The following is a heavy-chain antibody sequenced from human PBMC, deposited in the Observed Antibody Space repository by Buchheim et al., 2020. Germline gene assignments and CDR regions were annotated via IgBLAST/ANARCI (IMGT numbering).Heavy chain of an antibody. CDR3: ARDQPLDY. J-gene: IGHJ4*02. CDR1: GYTFTSYF. V-gene: IGHV1-46*03. CDR2: INPSGRRT. Sequence: QVQLVQSGTEVKKPGASVKVSCKTSGYTFTSYFLHWVRQAPGQGLEWIGIINPSGRRTTYLQKFQGRVSMTRDLSTRTVYMELSSLRSNDTAVYYCARDQPLDYWGQGTL.